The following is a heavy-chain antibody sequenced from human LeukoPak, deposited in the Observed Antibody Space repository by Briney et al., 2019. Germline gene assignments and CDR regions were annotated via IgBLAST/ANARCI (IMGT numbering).Heavy chain of an antibody. D-gene: IGHD6-13*01. CDR3: AKGYSSSWQDYFDY. Sequence: GGSLRLSCAASGFTFSSYDMHWVRQATGKGLEWVSAIGTAGDTYYPGSVKGRFTISRDNAKNSLYLQMNSLRAEDTAVYYCAKGYSSSWQDYFDYWGQGTLVTVSS. CDR2: IGTAGDT. J-gene: IGHJ4*02. CDR1: GFTFSSYD. V-gene: IGHV3-13*01.